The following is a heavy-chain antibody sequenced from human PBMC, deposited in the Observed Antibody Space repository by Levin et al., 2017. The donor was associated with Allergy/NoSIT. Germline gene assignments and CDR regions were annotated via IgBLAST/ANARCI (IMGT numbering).Heavy chain of an antibody. D-gene: IGHD3-10*01. CDR2: ISANGGAT. CDR3: AKVGGLWFGESGIDS. V-gene: IGHV3-23*01. J-gene: IGHJ4*02. Sequence: GESLKISCAASGFTFINFAMTWVRQAPGKGLEWVSAISANGGATYYADSLKGRFTISRDNSKHTLYLQMNSLRAEDTAIYYCAKVGGLWFGESGIDSWGQGTLVTVSS. CDR1: GFTFINFA.